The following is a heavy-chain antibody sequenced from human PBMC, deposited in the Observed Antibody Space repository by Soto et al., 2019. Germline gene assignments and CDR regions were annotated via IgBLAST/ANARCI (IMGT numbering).Heavy chain of an antibody. V-gene: IGHV3-74*01. CDR1: GFTFSRYW. Sequence: EVQLVESGGGLVQPGGSLRLSCVASGFTFSRYWMHWVRQAPGKGLVWVSRINTDESTLSYADSVEGRFTISRDNARNTLYLQMDSLRAEDTAIYYCVRPFYALDSRPPFDRWGQGNLVTVSS. D-gene: IGHD3-22*01. J-gene: IGHJ4*02. CDR2: INTDESTL. CDR3: VRPFYALDSRPPFDR.